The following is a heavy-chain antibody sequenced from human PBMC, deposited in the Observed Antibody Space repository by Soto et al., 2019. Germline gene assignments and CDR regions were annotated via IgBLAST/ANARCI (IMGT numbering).Heavy chain of an antibody. CDR3: ARDPFDYDFWSGYPFFDY. D-gene: IGHD3-3*01. V-gene: IGHV3-30-3*01. CDR1: GFTFSSYA. J-gene: IGHJ4*02. Sequence: GGSLRLSCAASGFTFSSYAMHWVRQAPGKGLEWVAVISYDGSNKYYADSVKGRFTISRDNSKNTLYLQMNSLRAEDTAVYYCARDPFDYDFWSGYPFFDYWGQGTLVTVSS. CDR2: ISYDGSNK.